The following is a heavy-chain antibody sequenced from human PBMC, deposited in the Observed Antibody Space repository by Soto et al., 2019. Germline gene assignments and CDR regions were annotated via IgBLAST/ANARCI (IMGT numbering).Heavy chain of an antibody. CDR1: GYTFTSYY. CDR3: ARVKAETYYYDSGGYYFDY. CDR2: INPSGGST. D-gene: IGHD3-22*01. Sequence: ASVKVSCKASGYTFTSYYMHWVRQAPGQGLEWMGIINPSGGSTSYAQKFQGRVTMTRDTSTSTVYMELSSLRSEDTAVYYCARVKAETYYYDSGGYYFDYWGQGTLVTVSS. V-gene: IGHV1-46*01. J-gene: IGHJ4*02.